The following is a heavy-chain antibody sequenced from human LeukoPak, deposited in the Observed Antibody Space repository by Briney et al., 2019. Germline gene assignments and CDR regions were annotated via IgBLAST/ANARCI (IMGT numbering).Heavy chain of an antibody. CDR1: GFTLTELS. J-gene: IGHJ4*02. D-gene: IGHD4-17*01. V-gene: IGHV1-24*01. CDR3: ATVHYGDFDY. Sequence: ASVKVSCKVSGFTLTELSMHWVLQAPGKGLEWMGGFDPEDGETIYAQKFQGGVTMTEGTSTDTAYMELSSLRSEDTAVYYCATVHYGDFDYWGQGTLVTVSS. CDR2: FDPEDGET.